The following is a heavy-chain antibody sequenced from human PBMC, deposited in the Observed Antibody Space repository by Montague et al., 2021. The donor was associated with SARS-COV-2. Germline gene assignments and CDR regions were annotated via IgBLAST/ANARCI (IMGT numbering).Heavy chain of an antibody. CDR3: ARTPTRPLSLDS. CDR2: VTTSGTT. Sequence: SETLSPTCAVSGGSITGFSWSWVRQPAVKGLEWIGRVTTSGTTNYSPSLRSRVTMSVDTSKNQFSLNLNSVTAADTAIYYCARTPTRPLSLDSWGQGTLVTVSS. J-gene: IGHJ4*02. V-gene: IGHV4-4*07. D-gene: IGHD6-6*01. CDR1: GGSITGFS.